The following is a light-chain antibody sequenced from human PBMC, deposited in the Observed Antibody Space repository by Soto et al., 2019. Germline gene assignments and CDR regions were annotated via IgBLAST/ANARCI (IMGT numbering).Light chain of an antibody. J-gene: IGKJ1*01. CDR1: QSISSW. Sequence: DSQRPQSHSTLSASVGDRVTITCRASQSISSWLAWYQQKPGKAPKLLIYDASSLESGVPPRFSGSGSGTEFTLTICSLQPDDFATYCCDPSYSYWPFAQGTKVDI. V-gene: IGKV1-5*01. CDR3: DPSYSYWP. CDR2: DAS.